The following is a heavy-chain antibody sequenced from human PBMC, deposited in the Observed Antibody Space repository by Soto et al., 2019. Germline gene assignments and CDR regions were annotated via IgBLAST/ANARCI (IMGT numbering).Heavy chain of an antibody. Sequence: PGESLNISCKGSGYSFTSYWIGWVRQMPGKGLEWMGMIYPTNSDIRYSPSFQGQVTISADKSITTAYLQWSSLKASDTAMYYCARRNYYGVDVWGQGTTVTVSS. J-gene: IGHJ6*02. CDR1: GYSFTSYW. V-gene: IGHV5-51*01. CDR2: IYPTNSDI. CDR3: ARRNYYGVDV.